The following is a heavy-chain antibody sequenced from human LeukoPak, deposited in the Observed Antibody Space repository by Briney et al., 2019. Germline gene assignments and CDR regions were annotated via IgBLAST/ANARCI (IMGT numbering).Heavy chain of an antibody. V-gene: IGHV1-69*04. CDR1: GGTFSSYT. CDR3: ARDLIPDYGESPPGV. D-gene: IGHD4-17*01. CDR2: IIPILGIA. Sequence: SVKVYCKTSGGTFSSYTISWVRQAPGQGLEWMGRIIPILGIANYAQKFQGRVTITADKSTSTAYMELSSLRSEDTAVYYCARDLIPDYGESPPGVWGQGTTVTVYS. J-gene: IGHJ6*02.